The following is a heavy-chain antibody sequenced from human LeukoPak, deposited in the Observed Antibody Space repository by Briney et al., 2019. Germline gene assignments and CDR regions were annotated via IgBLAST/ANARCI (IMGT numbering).Heavy chain of an antibody. D-gene: IGHD2-15*01. Sequence: GGSLRLSRAASGFTFSSYAMSWVRQAPGKGLEWVSAIGGSGDNTYYADSVKGRFTISRDNSKNTLYLQMNSLRAEDTAVYYCAKDRHIVVVVGPRGDYWGQGTLVTVSS. J-gene: IGHJ4*02. V-gene: IGHV3-23*01. CDR2: IGGSGDNT. CDR3: AKDRHIVVVVGPRGDY. CDR1: GFTFSSYA.